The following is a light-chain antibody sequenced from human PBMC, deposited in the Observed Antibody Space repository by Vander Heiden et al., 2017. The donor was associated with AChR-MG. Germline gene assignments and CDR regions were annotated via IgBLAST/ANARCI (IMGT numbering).Light chain of an antibody. Sequence: EIVMTQHPATLSVSTGERATTSCRASQSVSSNLAWYQQKPGQGPRLLIYGASTRATGIPARFSGSGSGTEFTLTISSLQSEDFAVYYCQRYNNWPPWTFGQGTKVEIK. CDR1: QSVSSN. V-gene: IGKV3-15*01. CDR3: QRYNNWPPWT. J-gene: IGKJ1*01. CDR2: GAS.